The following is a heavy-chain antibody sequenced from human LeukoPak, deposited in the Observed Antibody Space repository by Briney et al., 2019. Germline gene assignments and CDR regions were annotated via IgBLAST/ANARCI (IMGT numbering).Heavy chain of an antibody. J-gene: IGHJ4*02. CDR2: ISGSGDNT. V-gene: IGHV3-23*01. CDR1: GFTFSSYA. Sequence: GGSLRLSCAASGFTFSSYAMSWVRQVPGKGLEWVSVISGSGDNTYYADSVKGRFTISRDNAKNMLYLQVNSLRAEDTAVYYYATQQGGNPAYWGQGTLVTVSS. D-gene: IGHD1-14*01. CDR3: ATQQGGNPAY.